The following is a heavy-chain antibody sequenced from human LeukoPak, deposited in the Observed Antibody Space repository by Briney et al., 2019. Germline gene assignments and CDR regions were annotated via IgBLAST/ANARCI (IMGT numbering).Heavy chain of an antibody. Sequence: GGSLRLSCAASGFTFSSYAMHWVRQAPGKGLEWVAVISYDGSNKYYADSVKGRFTISRDNSKNTLYLQMNSLRAEDTAVYYCARDYGSGSFYYYYYGMDVWGKGTTVTVAS. CDR3: ARDYGSGSFYYYYYGMDV. CDR2: ISYDGSNK. J-gene: IGHJ6*04. CDR1: GFTFSSYA. D-gene: IGHD3-10*01. V-gene: IGHV3-30*04.